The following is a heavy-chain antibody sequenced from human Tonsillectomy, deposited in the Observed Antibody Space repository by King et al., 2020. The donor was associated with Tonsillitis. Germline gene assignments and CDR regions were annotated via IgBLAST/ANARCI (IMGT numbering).Heavy chain of an antibody. J-gene: IGHJ6*02. V-gene: IGHV4-59*01. CDR3: ARFYSSSWYSGIYYYYGMDV. CDR1: GGSISSYY. Sequence: QLQESGPGLVKPSETLSLTCTVSGGSISSYYWSWIRQPPGKGLGWIGYIYYSGSTNYNPSLKSRVTISVDTSKNQFSLKLSSVTAADTAVYYCARFYSSSWYSGIYYYYGMDVWGQGTTVTVSS. CDR2: IYYSGST. D-gene: IGHD6-13*01.